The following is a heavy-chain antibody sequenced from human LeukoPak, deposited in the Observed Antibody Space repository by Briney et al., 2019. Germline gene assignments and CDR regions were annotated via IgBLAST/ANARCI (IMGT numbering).Heavy chain of an antibody. CDR2: ISGSGGST. CDR3: AKDRRGADITIFGVVLDY. D-gene: IGHD3-3*01. CDR1: GFTFSSYA. V-gene: IGHV3-23*01. Sequence: QSGGSLRLSCAASGFTFSSYAMSWVRQAPGKGLEWVSAISGSGGSTYYADSVKGRFTISRDNSKNTLYLQMNSLRAEDTAVYYCAKDRRGADITIFGVVLDYWGQGTLVTVSS. J-gene: IGHJ4*02.